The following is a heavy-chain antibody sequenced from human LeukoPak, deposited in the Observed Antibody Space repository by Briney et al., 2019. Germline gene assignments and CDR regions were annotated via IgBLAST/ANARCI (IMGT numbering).Heavy chain of an antibody. Sequence: VKVSCKASGGTFSGYSFSWVRQAPGQGLEWMGRIIPMLDITNYAQKFQGRVTITADNSASIAYMELSTLGSEDTAVYYCAREWGGYYDSSSYRVYFDLWGRGTLVTVSS. D-gene: IGHD3-22*01. CDR1: GGTFSGYS. CDR2: IIPMLDIT. CDR3: AREWGGYYDSSSYRVYFDL. J-gene: IGHJ2*01. V-gene: IGHV1-69*04.